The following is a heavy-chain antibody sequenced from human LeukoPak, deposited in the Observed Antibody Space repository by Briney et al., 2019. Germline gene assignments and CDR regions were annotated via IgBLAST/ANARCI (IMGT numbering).Heavy chain of an antibody. V-gene: IGHV4-38-2*02. J-gene: IGHJ1*01. D-gene: IGHD3-22*01. CDR2: IYDSGTT. CDR3: ARNYYDGSGYYTQYLQH. CDR1: GYSISTGYY. Sequence: SETLSLTCTVSGYSISTGYYWDWIRQPPGKGLEWIGYIYDSGTTNYDPSLESRVTISVDTSKNQFSLKLNSVTAADTAVYYCARNYYDGSGYYTQYLQHWGQGTLVSVSS.